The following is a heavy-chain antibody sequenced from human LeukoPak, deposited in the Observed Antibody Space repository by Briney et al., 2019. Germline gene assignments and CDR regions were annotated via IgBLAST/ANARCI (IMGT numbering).Heavy chain of an antibody. CDR3: ARDYAKTFYWYFDL. CDR2: ISYDGSNE. D-gene: IGHD2/OR15-2a*01. J-gene: IGHJ2*01. CDR1: GFTFSSYA. V-gene: IGHV3-30-3*01. Sequence: PGGSLRLSCAASGFTFSSYAMHWVRQAPGKGLEGVAVISYDGSNEYYADSVKGRFTISRDNSKNMLYLQMNSLRAEDTAVYYCARDYAKTFYWYFDLWGRGTLVTVSS.